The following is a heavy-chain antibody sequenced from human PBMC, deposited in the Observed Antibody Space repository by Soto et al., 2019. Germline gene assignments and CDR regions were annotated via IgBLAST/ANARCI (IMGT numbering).Heavy chain of an antibody. D-gene: IGHD6-13*01. CDR2: IGTAGDT. CDR3: ARGGSSSWYHYYGMDV. J-gene: IGHJ6*02. CDR1: GFTFSSYD. Sequence: GGSLRLSCAAPGFTFSSYDMHWVRQATGKGLEWVSTIGTAGDTYYPGSVKGRFTISRENAKNSLYLQMNSLRVGDTAVYYCARGGSSSWYHYYGMDVWGQGTTVTVSS. V-gene: IGHV3-13*01.